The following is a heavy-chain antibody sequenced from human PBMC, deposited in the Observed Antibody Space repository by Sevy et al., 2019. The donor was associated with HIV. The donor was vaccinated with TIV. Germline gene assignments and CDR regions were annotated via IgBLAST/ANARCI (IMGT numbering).Heavy chain of an antibody. CDR2: IKQDGSEK. CDR1: GFTFSSYW. D-gene: IGHD3-22*01. CDR3: ARDVGTNYYDSSGYRGGGPGNDAFDI. J-gene: IGHJ3*02. V-gene: IGHV3-7*01. Sequence: GGSLRLSCAASGFTFSSYWMSWVRQAPGKGLEWVANIKQDGSEKYYVDSVKGRFTISRDNAKNSRYLQMNSLRAEDTAVYYCARDVGTNYYDSSGYRGGGPGNDAFDIWGQGTMVTVSS.